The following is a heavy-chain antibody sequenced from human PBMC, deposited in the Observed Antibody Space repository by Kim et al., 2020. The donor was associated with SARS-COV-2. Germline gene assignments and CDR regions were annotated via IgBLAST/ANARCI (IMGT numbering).Heavy chain of an antibody. Sequence: GGSLRLSCAASGFTFSSYSMNWVRQAPGKGLEWVSYISSSSSTIYYADSVKGRFTISRDNAKNSLYLQMNSLRAEDTAVYYCARGAARTGLVATAKEPWGQGTLVTVSS. J-gene: IGHJ5*02. V-gene: IGHV3-48*04. D-gene: IGHD5-12*01. CDR2: ISSSSSTI. CDR3: ARGAARTGLVATAKEP. CDR1: GFTFSSYS.